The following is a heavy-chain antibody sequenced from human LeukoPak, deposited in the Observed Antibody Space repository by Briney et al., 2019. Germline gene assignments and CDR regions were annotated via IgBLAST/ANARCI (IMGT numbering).Heavy chain of an antibody. J-gene: IGHJ4*02. CDR1: GFTVSSNY. D-gene: IGHD4-11*01. Sequence: GGSLRLSCAASGFTVSSNYMSWVRQAPGKGLEWVSVIYSGGSTYYADSVKGRFTISRDNSKNTLYLQMNSLRAEDTAVYYCAKDFIYSNYEVDYWGQGTLVTVSS. V-gene: IGHV3-66*01. CDR2: IYSGGST. CDR3: AKDFIYSNYEVDY.